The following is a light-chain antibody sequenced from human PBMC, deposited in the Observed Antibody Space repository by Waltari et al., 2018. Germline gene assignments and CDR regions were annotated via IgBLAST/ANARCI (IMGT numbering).Light chain of an antibody. Sequence: QSGLTQPASVSGSPGQSIAISCTGTSSDVGGYNYVSWYQQHPGKVPKLIISEVSNRHSGVSDLFSGSKSGNTASLTISGLQAEDDADYYCTSYTNSNPWVFGGVTKLTVL. J-gene: IGLJ3*02. V-gene: IGLV2-14*01. CDR1: SSDVGGYNY. CDR2: EVS. CDR3: TSYTNSNPWV.